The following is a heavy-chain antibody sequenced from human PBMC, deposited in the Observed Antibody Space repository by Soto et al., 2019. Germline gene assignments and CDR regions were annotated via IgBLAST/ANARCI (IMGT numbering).Heavy chain of an antibody. D-gene: IGHD3-3*01. CDR1: GFTFSSYG. CDR2: ISYDGSNK. Sequence: QVQLVESGGGVVQPGRSLRLSCAASGFTFSSYGMHWVRQAPGKGLEWVAVISYDGSNKYYADSVKGRFTISRDNSKNTLYLQMNSLRAEDTAVYYCAIDGPLVPYYDFWSGFDYYYGMDVWGQGTTVTVSS. J-gene: IGHJ6*02. CDR3: AIDGPLVPYYDFWSGFDYYYGMDV. V-gene: IGHV3-30*03.